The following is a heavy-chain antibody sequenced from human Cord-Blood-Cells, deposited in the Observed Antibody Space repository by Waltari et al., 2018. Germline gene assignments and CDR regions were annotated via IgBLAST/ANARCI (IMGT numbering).Heavy chain of an antibody. CDR1: GFTFSSYA. V-gene: IGHV3-30-3*01. J-gene: IGHJ4*02. CDR2: ISDDGSNK. D-gene: IGHD2-15*01. Sequence: QVQLVESGGGVVQPGRSLRLSCAASGFTFSSYAMHWVRQAPGKGVEWVAVISDDGSNKYYADAVKGRFTISRDNSKDTLYLQMNSLGAEDTAVYYCAREGVVVAADYWGQGTLVTVSS. CDR3: AREGVVVAADY.